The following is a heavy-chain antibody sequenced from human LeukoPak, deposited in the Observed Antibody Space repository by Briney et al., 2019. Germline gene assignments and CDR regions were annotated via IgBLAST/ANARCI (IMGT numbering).Heavy chain of an antibody. D-gene: IGHD2-15*01. Sequence: PSETLSLTCTVSGGSISSYYWSWIRQPAGKGLEWIGRIYTSGSTNYNPSLKSRVTMSVDTSKNQFSLKLSSVTAADTAVYYCARDLPDFVVSYFDYWGQGTLVTVSS. CDR2: IYTSGST. V-gene: IGHV4-4*07. CDR3: ARDLPDFVVSYFDY. J-gene: IGHJ4*02. CDR1: GGSISSYY.